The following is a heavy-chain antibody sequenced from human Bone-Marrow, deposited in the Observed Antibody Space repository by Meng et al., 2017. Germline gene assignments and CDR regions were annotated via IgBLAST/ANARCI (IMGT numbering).Heavy chain of an antibody. CDR3: VRSFDI. Sequence: GGSLRLSCAASGFTFDDYAMHWVRQAPGKGLEWVSGISWNSGSIGYADSVKGRFTISRDNAKNTLFLQMNSLRAEDTAVYYCVRSFDIWGQGTMVTVSS. CDR1: GFTFDDYA. CDR2: ISWNSGSI. J-gene: IGHJ3*02. V-gene: IGHV3-9*01.